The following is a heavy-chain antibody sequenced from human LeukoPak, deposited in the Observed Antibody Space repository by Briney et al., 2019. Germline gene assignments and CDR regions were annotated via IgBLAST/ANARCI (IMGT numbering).Heavy chain of an antibody. Sequence: ASVKVSCKASGYTLTGYYMHWVRQAPGQGLEWMGWINPNSGGTNYAQKFQGRVTMTRDTSISTAYMELSRLRSDDTAVYYCARDYYDSSGYYSVWFDPWGQGTLVTASS. J-gene: IGHJ5*02. CDR1: GYTLTGYY. V-gene: IGHV1-2*02. CDR2: INPNSGGT. CDR3: ARDYYDSSGYYSVWFDP. D-gene: IGHD3-22*01.